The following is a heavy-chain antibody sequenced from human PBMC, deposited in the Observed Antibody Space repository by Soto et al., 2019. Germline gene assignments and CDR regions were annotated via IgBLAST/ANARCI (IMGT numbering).Heavy chain of an antibody. V-gene: IGHV3-30*18. CDR2: ISYDGSNK. Sequence: GGSLRLSCAASGFTFSSYGMHWVRQAPGKGLEWVAVISYDGSNKYYADSVKGRFTISRDNSKNTLYLQMNSLRAEDTAVYYCAKDTIITMIEGVYFDYWGQGTLVTVSS. J-gene: IGHJ4*02. CDR3: AKDTIITMIEGVYFDY. D-gene: IGHD3-22*01. CDR1: GFTFSSYG.